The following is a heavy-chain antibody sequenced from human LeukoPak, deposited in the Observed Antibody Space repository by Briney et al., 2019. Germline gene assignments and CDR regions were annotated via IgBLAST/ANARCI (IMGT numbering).Heavy chain of an antibody. Sequence: PGGSLRLSCATSGFTFTNYWMVWVRQAPGKGLVWVSRINSDGRTTNYADSVKGRFTISRDNAKNTLYLQMNSLRAEDTAVYYCAKQDIRSSGWYDWGQGTLVTVSS. V-gene: IGHV3-74*01. CDR2: INSDGRTT. J-gene: IGHJ4*02. D-gene: IGHD6-19*01. CDR1: GFTFTNYW. CDR3: AKQDIRSSGWYD.